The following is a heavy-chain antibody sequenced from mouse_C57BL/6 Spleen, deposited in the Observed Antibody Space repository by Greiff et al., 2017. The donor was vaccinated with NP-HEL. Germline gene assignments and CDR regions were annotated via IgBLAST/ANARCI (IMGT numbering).Heavy chain of an antibody. CDR3: ARQKSLNYYGSSWYFDV. CDR1: GFTFSSYG. Sequence: EVQVVESGGDLVKPGGSLKLSCAASGFTFSSYGMSWVRQTPDKRLEWVATISRGGSYTYYPDSVKGRFTISRDTAKNTLYLQMSSLKSEDTAMYYCARQKSLNYYGSSWYFDVWGTGTTVTVSS. V-gene: IGHV5-6*01. D-gene: IGHD1-1*01. J-gene: IGHJ1*03. CDR2: ISRGGSYT.